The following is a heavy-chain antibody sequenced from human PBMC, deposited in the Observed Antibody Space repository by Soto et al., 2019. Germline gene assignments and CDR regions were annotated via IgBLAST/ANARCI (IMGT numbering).Heavy chain of an antibody. Sequence: QVHLVQSGAEVKKPGASVKVSCKASGYTFTSYGITWVRQAPGQGLEWMGWISAHNGNTDYAQKLQGRVIVTRDTSASTAYMERRSLRSDDAAVYYCARGVYGAYWGQGALVTVSS. CDR1: GYTFTSYG. D-gene: IGHD3-10*02. CDR3: ARGVYGAY. V-gene: IGHV1-18*01. J-gene: IGHJ4*02. CDR2: ISAHNGNT.